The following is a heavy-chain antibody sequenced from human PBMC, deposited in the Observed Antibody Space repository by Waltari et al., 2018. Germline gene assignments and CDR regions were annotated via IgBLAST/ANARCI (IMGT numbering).Heavy chain of an antibody. J-gene: IGHJ6*03. CDR3: ARGKGGYYYYYMDV. CDR1: GGAFSGYY. Sequence: QVQLQQWGAGLLKPSETLSLTCAVYGGAFSGYYWSWIRQPPGKGLEWIGEINQGGSTNYNQSLKSRVTISVDTSKNQFSLKLSSVIAADTAVYYCARGKGGYYYYYMDVWGKGTTVTVSS. CDR2: INQGGST. V-gene: IGHV4-34*01. D-gene: IGHD2-15*01.